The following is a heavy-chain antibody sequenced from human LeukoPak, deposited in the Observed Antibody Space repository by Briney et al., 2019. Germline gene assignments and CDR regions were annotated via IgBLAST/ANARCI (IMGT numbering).Heavy chain of an antibody. CDR3: ARVVHQARYSFYMDV. CDR2: ISAYNGNT. J-gene: IGHJ6*03. CDR1: GYTFTSYG. Sequence: ASVKVSCKASGYTFTSYGISWVRQAPGQGLEWMGWISAYNGNTNYAQKLQGRVTMTTDTSTSTAYMELRSLRSDDTAVYYCARVVHQARYSFYMDVWGKGTTVTVSS. V-gene: IGHV1-18*01. D-gene: IGHD5-18*01.